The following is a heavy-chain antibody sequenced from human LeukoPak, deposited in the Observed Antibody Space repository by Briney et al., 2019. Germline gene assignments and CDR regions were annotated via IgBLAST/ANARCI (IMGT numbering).Heavy chain of an antibody. Sequence: GGSLRLSCAASGFTFSSYAMSWVRQAPGKGLEWVSAISGSGGSTYYADSVKGRFTISRDNSKNTLYLQMDSLRAEDTAVYYCAKDFHGDYYFDYWGQGTLVTVSS. CDR2: ISGSGGST. J-gene: IGHJ4*02. D-gene: IGHD4-17*01. CDR1: GFTFSSYA. V-gene: IGHV3-23*01. CDR3: AKDFHGDYYFDY.